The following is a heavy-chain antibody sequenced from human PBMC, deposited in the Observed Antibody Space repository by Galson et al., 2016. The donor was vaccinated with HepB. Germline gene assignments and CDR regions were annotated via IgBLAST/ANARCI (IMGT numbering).Heavy chain of an antibody. CDR3: ARTSGSYFYYFGMDV. V-gene: IGHV4-59*08. J-gene: IGHJ6*02. Sequence: ETLSLTCTVSGGSINTYYGSWIRQPPGKGLEWIGYIYYSGSTSYKPSLKSRVTISLDTSKNQFSLMIHSVTAADTAVYYCARTSGSYFYYFGMDVWGQGTTVTVSS. D-gene: IGHD1-26*01. CDR1: GGSINTYY. CDR2: IYYSGST.